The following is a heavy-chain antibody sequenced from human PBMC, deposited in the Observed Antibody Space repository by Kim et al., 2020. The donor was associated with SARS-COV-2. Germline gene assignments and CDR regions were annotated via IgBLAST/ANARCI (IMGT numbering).Heavy chain of an antibody. CDR1: RFTFRSYW. V-gene: IGHV3-7*03. Sequence: GGSLRLSCAASRFTFRSYWMSWVRQAPGKGLEWVANIKEDGSERDYVDSVKGRFTISRDNSKNSLYLQMNSLRAEDTAIYYCVRLRGGYDFDYWGQGALVTVSS. CDR2: IKEDGSER. CDR3: VRLRGGYDFDY. D-gene: IGHD3-16*01. J-gene: IGHJ4*02.